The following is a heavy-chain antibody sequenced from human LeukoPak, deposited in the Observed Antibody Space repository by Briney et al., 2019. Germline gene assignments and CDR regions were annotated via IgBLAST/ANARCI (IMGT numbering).Heavy chain of an antibody. D-gene: IGHD3-22*01. Sequence: GGSLRLSCAASGFTFSSYSMNWVRQAPGKGLEWVSSISSSSSYMYYADSVKGRFTISRDNAKNSLYLQMNSLRAEDTAVYYCARGDDSSGYIINWGQGTLVTVSP. CDR3: ARGDDSSGYIIN. J-gene: IGHJ4*02. CDR2: ISSSSSYM. V-gene: IGHV3-21*01. CDR1: GFTFSSYS.